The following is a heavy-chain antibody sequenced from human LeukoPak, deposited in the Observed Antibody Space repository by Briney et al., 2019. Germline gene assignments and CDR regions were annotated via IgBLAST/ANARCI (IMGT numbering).Heavy chain of an antibody. V-gene: IGHV3-30*02. CDR3: ASSVYSSSWYVGSDY. Sequence: GGSLRLSCAASGFTFSSYGMHWVRQAPGKGLEWVAFIRYDGSNKYYADSVKGRFTISRDNSKNTLYLQMNSLRAEDTAVYYCASSVYSSSWYVGSDYWGQGTLVTVSS. D-gene: IGHD6-13*01. CDR1: GFTFSSYG. CDR2: IRYDGSNK. J-gene: IGHJ4*02.